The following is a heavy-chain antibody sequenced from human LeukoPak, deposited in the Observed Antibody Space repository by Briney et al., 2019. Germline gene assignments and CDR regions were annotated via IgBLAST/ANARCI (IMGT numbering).Heavy chain of an antibody. Sequence: GGSLRLSCATSGFTFSGSWMGWVRQAPGKGLEWVAIINQNGNEKYYVDSVKGRSTISRDNAKNSLFFQMNSLRAEDTAVYFCVLGYSYGYLFDYWGQGTLVTVSS. CDR2: INQNGNEK. CDR1: GFTFSGSW. J-gene: IGHJ4*02. CDR3: VLGYSYGYLFDY. V-gene: IGHV3-7*01. D-gene: IGHD5-18*01.